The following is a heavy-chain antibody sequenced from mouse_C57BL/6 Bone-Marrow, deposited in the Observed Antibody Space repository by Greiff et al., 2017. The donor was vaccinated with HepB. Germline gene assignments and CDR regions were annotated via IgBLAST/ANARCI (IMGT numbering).Heavy chain of an antibody. D-gene: IGHD6-1*01. Sequence: QVQLQQSGAELAKPGASVKLSCKASGYTFTSYWMHWVKQRPGQGLEWIGYINPSSGYTKYNQKFKDKATLTADKSSSTAYMQLSSLTYDDSAVYYCASRTFPLAMDYWGQGTSVTVSS. CDR2: INPSSGYT. J-gene: IGHJ4*01. CDR3: ASRTFPLAMDY. V-gene: IGHV1-7*01. CDR1: GYTFTSYW.